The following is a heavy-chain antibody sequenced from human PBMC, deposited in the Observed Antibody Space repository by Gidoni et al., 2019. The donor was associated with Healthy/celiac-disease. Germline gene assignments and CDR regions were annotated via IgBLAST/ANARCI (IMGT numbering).Heavy chain of an antibody. Sequence: EVQLVESGGGLVKPGGSLRLSCSASGFTFSNAWMNWVRQAPGKGLEWVGRIKSKTDGGTTDYAAPVKGRFTISRDDSKNTLYLQMNSLKTEDTAVYYCTTVRLGKRIFGVVFPVPDVWGQGTTVTVSS. CDR3: TTVRLGKRIFGVVFPVPDV. D-gene: IGHD3-3*01. J-gene: IGHJ6*02. CDR1: GFTFSNAW. CDR2: IKSKTDGGTT. V-gene: IGHV3-15*07.